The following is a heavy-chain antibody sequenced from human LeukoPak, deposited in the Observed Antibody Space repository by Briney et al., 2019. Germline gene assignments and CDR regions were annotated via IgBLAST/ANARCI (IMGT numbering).Heavy chain of an antibody. CDR3: ARHRWPYSSSSFGY. CDR2: IYPADSDT. CDR1: GYSFTSQW. Sequence: PGESLKISCKGSGYSFTSQWIGWVRQMPGKGLEWMGIIYPADSDTKYSPSFQGQVTISADKSISTAYLQWSSLKASDTAMYYCARHRWPYSSSSFGYWGQGTLVTVSS. D-gene: IGHD6-6*01. J-gene: IGHJ4*02. V-gene: IGHV5-51*01.